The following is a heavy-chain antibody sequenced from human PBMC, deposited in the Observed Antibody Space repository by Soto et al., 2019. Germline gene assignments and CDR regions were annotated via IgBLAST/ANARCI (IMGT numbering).Heavy chain of an antibody. V-gene: IGHV3-53*01. Sequence: EVQLVESGGGLIQPGGSLRLSCAASGLTVSNAYMAWVRQAPGMGLEWVSVINDNGTTYYADSVNGRFTISRDTSTNTLSLQMDSLRAEDTAVYYCVRPLPSGRNYGLDVWGQGTTVTVSS. J-gene: IGHJ6*02. CDR3: VRPLPSGRNYGLDV. D-gene: IGHD3-10*01. CDR1: GLTVSNAY. CDR2: INDNGTT.